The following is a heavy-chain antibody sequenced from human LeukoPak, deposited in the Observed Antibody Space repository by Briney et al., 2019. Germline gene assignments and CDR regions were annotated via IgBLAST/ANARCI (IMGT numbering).Heavy chain of an antibody. CDR1: GYTFSGYY. D-gene: IGHD1-1*01. CDR3: AREAETTLNWFDP. J-gene: IGHJ5*02. Sequence: GASVKVSCKASGYTFSGYYMHWVRQAPGQGLEWMGWINPNSGGTKNAQKFQGRVTMTRDTSISTAYMELSRLRSDDTAVYCCAREAETTLNWFDPWGQGTLVTVSS. CDR2: INPNSGGT. V-gene: IGHV1-2*02.